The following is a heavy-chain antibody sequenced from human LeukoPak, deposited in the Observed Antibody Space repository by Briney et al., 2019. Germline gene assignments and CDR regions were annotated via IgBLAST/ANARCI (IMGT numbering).Heavy chain of an antibody. Sequence: SETLSLTCTVSGGSISSGGYYWSWIRQHPGTGLGWIGYIYYSGSTYYNPSLKSRVTMSVDTSKNQFSLKLSSVTAADTAVYYCARTSYCGGDCRSSYYYYGMDVWGQGTTVTVSS. J-gene: IGHJ6*02. D-gene: IGHD2-21*02. V-gene: IGHV4-31*03. CDR3: ARTSYCGGDCRSSYYYYGMDV. CDR1: GGSISSGGYY. CDR2: IYYSGST.